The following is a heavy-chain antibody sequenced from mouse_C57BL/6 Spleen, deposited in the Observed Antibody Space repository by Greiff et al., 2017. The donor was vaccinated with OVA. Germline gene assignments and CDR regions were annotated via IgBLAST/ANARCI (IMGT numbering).Heavy chain of an antibody. V-gene: IGHV1-82*01. CDR3: ARGTTVVYWYFDV. CDR2: IYPGDGDT. J-gene: IGHJ1*03. CDR1: GYAFSSSW. Sequence: QVQLKESGPELVKPGASVKISCKASGYAFSSSWMNWVKQRPGKGLEWIGRIYPGDGDTNYNGKFKGKATLTADRSSSTAYMQLSSLTSEDSAVYFCARGTTVVYWYFDVWGTGTTVTVSS. D-gene: IGHD1-1*01.